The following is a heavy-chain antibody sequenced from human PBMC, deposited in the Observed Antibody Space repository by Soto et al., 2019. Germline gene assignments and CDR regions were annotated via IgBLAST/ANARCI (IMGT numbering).Heavy chain of an antibody. V-gene: IGHV4-34*01. J-gene: IGHJ6*02. Sequence: PSETLSLTCAVYGGSFSGYYWSWIRQPPGKGLEWIGEINHSGSTNYNPSLKSRVTISVDTSNNQFSLRLSSVTAADTAVYYCAKLAGYCSGTSCSRHSHMDVCGQRTTVTVSS. D-gene: IGHD2-2*01. CDR3: AKLAGYCSGTSCSRHSHMDV. CDR1: GGSFSGYY. CDR2: INHSGST.